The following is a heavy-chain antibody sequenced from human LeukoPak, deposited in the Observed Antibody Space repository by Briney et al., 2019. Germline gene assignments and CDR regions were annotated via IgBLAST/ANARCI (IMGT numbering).Heavy chain of an antibody. CDR3: ARALWADAFDI. Sequence: GGSLRLSCAASGFTFSSYSMNWVRQAPGKGLEWVSSISSSSSYIYYADSMKGRFTISRDNAKNSLYLQMNSLRAEDTAVYYCARALWADAFDIWGQGTMVTVSS. V-gene: IGHV3-21*01. J-gene: IGHJ3*02. CDR2: ISSSSSYI. D-gene: IGHD3-10*01. CDR1: GFTFSSYS.